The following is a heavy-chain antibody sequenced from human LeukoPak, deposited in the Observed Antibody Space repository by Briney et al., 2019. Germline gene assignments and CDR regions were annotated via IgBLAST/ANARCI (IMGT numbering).Heavy chain of an antibody. D-gene: IGHD2-8*01. V-gene: IGHV4-59*12. CDR1: GGSISGFF. CDR2: ISYSGTT. J-gene: IGHJ4*02. Sequence: SETLSLTCTVSGGSISGFFWSWIRQPPGKGLEWIGYISYSGTTNYNPSLRSRVTMSVDTSKNQFSLKLSSVTAADTAVYYCARVRLGYCTNGVCYRLDYWGQGTLVTASS. CDR3: ARVRLGYCTNGVCYRLDY.